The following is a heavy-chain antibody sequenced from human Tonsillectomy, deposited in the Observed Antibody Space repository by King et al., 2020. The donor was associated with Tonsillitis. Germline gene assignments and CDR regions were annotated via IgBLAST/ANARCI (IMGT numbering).Heavy chain of an antibody. CDR3: ARGRTYYYDSSALYCAV. J-gene: IGHJ4*02. D-gene: IGHD3-22*01. CDR1: GGSISSYY. CDR2: IYYSGST. Sequence: QLQESGPGLVKPSETLSLTCTVSGGSISSYYWSWIRQPPGKGLEWIGYIYYSGSTNYNPSLKSRVTISVDTSKNQFSLKLSSVTAADTAVYYCARGRTYYYDSSALYCAVWGQGTLVTVSS. V-gene: IGHV4-59*01.